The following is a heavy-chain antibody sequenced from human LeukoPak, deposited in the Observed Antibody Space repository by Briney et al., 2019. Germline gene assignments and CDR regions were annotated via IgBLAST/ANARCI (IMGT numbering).Heavy chain of an antibody. Sequence: SGGSLRLSCAASGFTFSTYIMNWVRQAPGKGLEWVSSISTTSSYIYSADSVKGRFTISRDNAKNSLYLQMNSLRAEDMAVYYCAAGIAATAPFDYWGQGTLVTVSS. D-gene: IGHD6-13*01. V-gene: IGHV3-21*01. J-gene: IGHJ4*02. CDR3: AAGIAATAPFDY. CDR2: ISTTSSYI. CDR1: GFTFSTYI.